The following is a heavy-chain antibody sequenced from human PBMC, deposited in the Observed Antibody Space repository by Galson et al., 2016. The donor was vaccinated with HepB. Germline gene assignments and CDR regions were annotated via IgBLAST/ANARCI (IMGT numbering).Heavy chain of an antibody. J-gene: IGHJ6*03. CDR2: IKSKPGGGTA. CDR1: GFTFYYAC. V-gene: IGHV3-15*01. Sequence: SLRLSCAASGFTFYYACMSWVRQAPGKGLEYIGRIKSKPGGGTADYAAAVKDRFTISRDDSSNTLYLQMNRLKIEDTAIYYCTWIHRNASGITYEDYYYHMDLWGKGTTVTVSS. D-gene: IGHD3-10*01. CDR3: TWIHRNASGITYEDYYYHMDL.